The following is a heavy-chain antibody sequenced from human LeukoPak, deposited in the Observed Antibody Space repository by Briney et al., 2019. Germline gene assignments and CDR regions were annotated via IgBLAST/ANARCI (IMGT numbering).Heavy chain of an antibody. CDR3: TTRRQDGC. J-gene: IGHJ4*02. V-gene: IGHV3-15*01. CDR2: IKSKIDGGTI. Sequence: GGSLRLSCAASGFTFSSYAMHWVRQAPGKGLEWVGRIKSKIDGGTIDYAAPVKGRFTISRDDSRNTLYLQMNSLKTEDTAVYYCTTRRQDGCWGQGTLVTVS. CDR1: GFTFSSYA. D-gene: IGHD6-25*01.